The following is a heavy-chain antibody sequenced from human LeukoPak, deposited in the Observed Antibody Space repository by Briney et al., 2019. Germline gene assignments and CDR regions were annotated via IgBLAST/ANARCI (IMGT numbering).Heavy chain of an antibody. J-gene: IGHJ3*02. CDR2: INHSGST. CDR1: GGSFSGYY. D-gene: IGHD5-12*01. Sequence: SETLSLTCAVYGGSFSGYYWSWIRQPPGKGLEWIGEINHSGSTNYNPSLKSRVTISVDTSKNQFSLKLSSVTAADTAVYYCARGVGGLGSSFDIWGQGTMVTVSS. V-gene: IGHV4-34*01. CDR3: ARGVGGLGSSFDI.